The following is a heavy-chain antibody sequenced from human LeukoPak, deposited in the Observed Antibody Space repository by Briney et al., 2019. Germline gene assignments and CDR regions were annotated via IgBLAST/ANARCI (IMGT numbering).Heavy chain of an antibody. D-gene: IGHD3-16*02. CDR2: IIPILGIA. CDR1: GGTFSSYA. CDR3: AREGTWDDYVWGSYRYDY. J-gene: IGHJ4*02. V-gene: IGHV1-69*04. Sequence: SVKVSCKASGGTFSSYAISWVRQAPGQGLEWMGRIIPILGIANYAQKFQGRVTITADKSTSTAYMELRSLRSEDTAVYYCAREGTWDDYVWGSYRYDYWGQGTLVTVSS.